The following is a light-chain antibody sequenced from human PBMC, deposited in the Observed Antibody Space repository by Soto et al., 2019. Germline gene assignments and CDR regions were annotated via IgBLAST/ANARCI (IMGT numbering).Light chain of an antibody. CDR3: QQYGRSPPFT. CDR1: QSVSSTY. CDR2: GAS. J-gene: IGKJ2*01. V-gene: IGKV3-20*01. Sequence: EIVLTQSPGTLSLSPGERATLSCRASQSVSSTYIAWYQQNPGQAPRLLIYGASSRATGIPDRFSGSGSGTDLTLTISSLEPEDFAVSFCQQYGRSPPFTFGQGTKVEIK.